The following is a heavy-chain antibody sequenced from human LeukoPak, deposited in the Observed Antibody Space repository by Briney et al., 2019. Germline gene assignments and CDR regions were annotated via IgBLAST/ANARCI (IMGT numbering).Heavy chain of an antibody. V-gene: IGHV5-51*01. CDR1: GYSFTSQW. J-gene: IGHJ6*02. CDR3: ARLRFSGRHGVDV. Sequence: GESLKISCKASGYSFTSQWIGWVRQMPGKGLESMGIIYPGDSDTRYSPSFEGQVTISVDRSNSTAYLQWSSLQASDTAMYYCARLRFSGRHGVDVWGQGTTVTVSS. CDR2: IYPGDSDT. D-gene: IGHD3-10*01.